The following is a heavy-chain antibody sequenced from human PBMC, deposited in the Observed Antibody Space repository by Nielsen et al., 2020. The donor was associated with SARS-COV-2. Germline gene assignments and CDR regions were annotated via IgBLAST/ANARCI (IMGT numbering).Heavy chain of an antibody. CDR1: GGSISSGDYY. D-gene: IGHD2-2*02. V-gene: IGHV4-30-4*01. J-gene: IGHJ5*02. CDR2: IYYSGST. CDR3: ARDSTAAIGGAWFDP. Sequence: SETLSLTCTVSGGSISSGDYYWSWIRQPPGKGLEWIGYIYYSGSTFYNPSVKSHFTMSLDTSKNQFSLKLTSVTAADTAVYYCARDSTAAIGGAWFDPWGQGTLVTVSS.